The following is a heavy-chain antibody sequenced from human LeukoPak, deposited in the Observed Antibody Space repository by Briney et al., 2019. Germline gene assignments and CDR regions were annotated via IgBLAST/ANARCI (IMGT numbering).Heavy chain of an antibody. V-gene: IGHV3-20*04. CDR2: INWNGGKT. J-gene: IGHJ4*02. Sequence: GGSLRLSCAASGFTFGDYGMTWVRQAPGKGLEWVASINWNGGKTGYADSVKGRFTISRDNAKNSLYLQLNSLRAEDTALYYCAREGEKTYYDFWTTYYIGYWGQGTLVTVSS. D-gene: IGHD3-3*01. CDR3: AREGEKTYYDFWTTYYIGY. CDR1: GFTFGDYG.